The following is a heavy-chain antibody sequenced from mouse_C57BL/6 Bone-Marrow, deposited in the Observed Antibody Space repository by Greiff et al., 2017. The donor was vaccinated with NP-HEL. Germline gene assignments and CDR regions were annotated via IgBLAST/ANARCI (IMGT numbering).Heavy chain of an antibody. CDR3: ARGSHYYGSSYDGWFAD. D-gene: IGHD1-1*01. CDR1: DSAFFPISY. J-gene: IGHJ3*01. V-gene: IGHV15-2*01. CDR2: ILPGIGRT. Sequence: QVQLQQPGSELRSPGSSVKLSCKDFDSAFFPISYLSWVRQTPGHGFEWIGGILPGIGRTIYGEKFENKATMDAATLSNTAYLEHNSLTSEDSAIDYCARGSHYYGSSYDGWFADWGKGTPVTVSA.